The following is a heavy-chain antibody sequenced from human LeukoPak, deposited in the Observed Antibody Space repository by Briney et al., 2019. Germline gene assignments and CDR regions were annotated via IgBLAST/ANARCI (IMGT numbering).Heavy chain of an antibody. J-gene: IGHJ4*02. V-gene: IGHV4-4*02. Sequence: SETLSLTCAVSGGSISSSNWWSWVRQPPGKGLEWIGEIYHSGSTNYNPSLKSRVTISVDKSKNQFSLKLSSVTAADTAVYYWARSGYDILTGQVIAPDYWGQGTLVTVSS. CDR1: GGSISSSNW. CDR3: ARSGYDILTGQVIAPDY. CDR2: IYHSGST. D-gene: IGHD3-9*01.